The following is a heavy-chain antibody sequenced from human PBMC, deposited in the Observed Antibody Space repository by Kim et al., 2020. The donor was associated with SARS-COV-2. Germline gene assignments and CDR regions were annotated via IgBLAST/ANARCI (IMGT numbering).Heavy chain of an antibody. D-gene: IGHD3-10*01. CDR2: AT. J-gene: IGHJ3*02. Sequence: ATAYAASVKGRFTISRDDSKNTAYLQMNSLKTEDTAVYYCTPLLSAFDIWGQGTMVTVSS. V-gene: IGHV3-73*01. CDR3: TPLLSAFDI.